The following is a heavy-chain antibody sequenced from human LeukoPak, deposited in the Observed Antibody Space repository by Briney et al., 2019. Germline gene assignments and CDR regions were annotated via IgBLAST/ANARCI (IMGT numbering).Heavy chain of an antibody. J-gene: IGHJ4*02. D-gene: IGHD4-23*01. Sequence: GGSLRLSCVDSGFTFSNCWMTWVRQAPGKGLEWVSSISSSSSYIYYADSVKGRFTISRDNAKNSLYLQMNSLRAEDTAVYYCVRDYGGNDDYWGQGTLVTVSS. CDR1: GFTFSNCW. V-gene: IGHV3-21*01. CDR3: VRDYGGNDDY. CDR2: ISSSSSYI.